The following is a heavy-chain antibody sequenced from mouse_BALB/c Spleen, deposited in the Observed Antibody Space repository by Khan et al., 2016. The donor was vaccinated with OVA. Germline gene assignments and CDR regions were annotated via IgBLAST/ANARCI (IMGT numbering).Heavy chain of an antibody. J-gene: IGHJ2*01. V-gene: IGHV9-1*02. Sequence: QIQLVQSGPELEKPGETVKISCKASGYTFTNYGMNWVKQAPGKGLKWMGWINTYTGEPTYADDFKGRFAFSLETSASTAYLQINNLKNEDMATYFCARRGNYYGSSYVGYFDYWGQGTTLTVSS. CDR1: GYTFTNYG. CDR3: ARRGNYYGSSYVGYFDY. CDR2: INTYTGEP. D-gene: IGHD1-1*01.